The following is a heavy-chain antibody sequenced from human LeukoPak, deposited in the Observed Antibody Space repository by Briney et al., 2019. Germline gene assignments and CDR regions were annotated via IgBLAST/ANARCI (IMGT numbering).Heavy chain of an antibody. CDR1: GGTFSSYA. V-gene: IGHV1-69*04. CDR3: ARAGVTGTVDY. J-gene: IGHJ4*02. CDR2: IIPILGIA. Sequence: SVTVSCKASGGTFSSYAISWVRQAAGQGRDWMGRIIPILGIANYAQKFQGRVTITADNSTSTAYMELSSLRSEDTAVYYCARAGVTGTVDYWGQGTLVTVSS. D-gene: IGHD5-18*01.